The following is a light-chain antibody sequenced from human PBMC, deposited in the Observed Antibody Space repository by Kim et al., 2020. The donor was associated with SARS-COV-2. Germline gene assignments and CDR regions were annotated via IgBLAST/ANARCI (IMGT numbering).Light chain of an antibody. CDR2: QDT. CDR1: KLGDKY. J-gene: IGLJ2*01. Sequence: SYELTQPPSVSVSPGQTASITCSGDKLGDKYAFWYQQKPGQSPVVVIYQDTKRPSGIPERFSGSNSGNTATLTISGTQAMDEADYYCQAWDSYTVVFGGGTKVTVL. CDR3: QAWDSYTVV. V-gene: IGLV3-1*01.